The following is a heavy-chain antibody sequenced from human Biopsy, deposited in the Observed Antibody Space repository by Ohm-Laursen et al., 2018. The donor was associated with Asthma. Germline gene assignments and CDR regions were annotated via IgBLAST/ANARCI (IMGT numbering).Heavy chain of an antibody. CDR2: IDRNGDT. V-gene: IGHV4-30-2*06. J-gene: IGHJ4*02. D-gene: IGHD2-21*02. CDR1: GDSIDSGDYS. CDR3: ARGWNCGGDCYSLDS. Sequence: SDTLSLTCAVAGDSIDSGDYSWTWIRQSPGGGLEWIGHIDRNGDTYYNQTLKNRVTITIDRSKNQFALRLRSVTAADTAVYYCARGWNCGGDCYSLDSWGQGTLVTVSS.